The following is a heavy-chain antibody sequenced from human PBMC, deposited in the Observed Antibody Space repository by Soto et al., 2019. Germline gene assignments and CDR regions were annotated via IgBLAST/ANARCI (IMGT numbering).Heavy chain of an antibody. D-gene: IGHD6-19*01. J-gene: IGHJ4*02. CDR2: ISAYNGNT. V-gene: IGHV1-18*01. CDR1: GYTFTSYG. Sequence: QVQLVQSGAEVKKPGASVKVSCKASGYTFTSYGISWVRQAPGQGLEWMGWISAYNGNTNYAQKLQGRVTMTTDTSTSTAYMELRSLRSDDTAVYYCATSPSSGWDEHYFADWGQGTLVTVSS. CDR3: ATSPSSGWDEHYFAD.